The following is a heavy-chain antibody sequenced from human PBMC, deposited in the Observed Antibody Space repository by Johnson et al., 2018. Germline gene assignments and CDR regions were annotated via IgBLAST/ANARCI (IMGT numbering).Heavy chain of an antibody. J-gene: IGHJ3*02. D-gene: IGHD1-26*01. Sequence: VQLVQSGGGLVQPGGSLRLSCAASGFTISDHYMDWVRQAPGKGLEWVGRSRNKANSYTTEYAASVKGRLTISRDDSKNSLFLQINSLKIDDTAVYSCARQTFDIVGATSGAGASDIWGQGTMVTVSS. CDR3: ARQTFDIVGATSGAGASDI. V-gene: IGHV3-72*01. CDR2: SRNKANSYTT. CDR1: GFTISDHY.